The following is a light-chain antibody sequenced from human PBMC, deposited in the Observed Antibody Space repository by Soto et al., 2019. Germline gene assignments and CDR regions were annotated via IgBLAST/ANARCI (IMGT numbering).Light chain of an antibody. J-gene: IGKJ1*01. CDR1: QSVRSN. CDR2: AAS. V-gene: IGKV3-20*01. Sequence: VMTQSPATLSVSPGERATLSCGASQSVRSNLAWYQQRPGQAPRLLIYAASSRAAGIPDRFSGSGSGTDFTLTISRLEPEDFAVYYCQQYDSSPKTFGQGTKVDIK. CDR3: QQYDSSPKT.